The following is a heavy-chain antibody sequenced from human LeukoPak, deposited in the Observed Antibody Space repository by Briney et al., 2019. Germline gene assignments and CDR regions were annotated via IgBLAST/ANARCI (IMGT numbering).Heavy chain of an antibody. D-gene: IGHD2-15*01. V-gene: IGHV3-20*04. CDR2: INWNGGST. CDR3: ARDGLNGDIVVVGYFDY. Sequence: GGSLRLSCAASGFTFSSYWMSWIRQAPGKGLEWVSGINWNGGSTGYADSVKGRFTISRDNAKNSLYLQMNSLRAEDTALYYCARDGLNGDIVVVGYFDYWGQGTLVTVSS. CDR1: GFTFSSYW. J-gene: IGHJ4*02.